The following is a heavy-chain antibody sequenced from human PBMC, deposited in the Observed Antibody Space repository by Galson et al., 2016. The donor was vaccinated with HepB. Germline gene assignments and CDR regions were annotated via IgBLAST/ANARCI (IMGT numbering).Heavy chain of an antibody. CDR2: IGGATPYT. J-gene: IGHJ6*02. D-gene: IGHD3-16*01. V-gene: IGHV3-21*06. CDR3: ARTLRMIPPGTIFWGSQGRGLRNCDAMDV. CDR1: GFTFNSYD. Sequence: SLRLSCAASGFTFNSYDMNWVRQAPGKGLEWVSSIGGATPYTSYAPSVEGRFTISRDSAKNSLYLQLNSLRVQDTAVYFCARTLRMIPPGTIFWGSQGRGLRNCDAMDVWCQGTTVTVS.